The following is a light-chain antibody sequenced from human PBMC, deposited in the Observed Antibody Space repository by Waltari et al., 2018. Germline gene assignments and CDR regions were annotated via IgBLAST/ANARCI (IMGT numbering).Light chain of an antibody. V-gene: IGKV3-15*01. J-gene: IGKJ1*01. CDR3: QQYSHWPRT. CDR1: QSIRSD. CDR2: GAS. Sequence: EILMTQSPATLSVSPGERATLSCRASQSIRSDLAWYQQKHGQAPRLLIYGASTRATGIPARFSGSGSGTEFALTISSLQSEDFAVYYCQQYSHWPRTFGQGTKV.